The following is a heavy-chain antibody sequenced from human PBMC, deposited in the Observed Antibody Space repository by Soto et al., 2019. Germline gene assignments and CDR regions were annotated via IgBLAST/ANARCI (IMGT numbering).Heavy chain of an antibody. Sequence: ASVKVSCKVSGYTFTGYYMHWVRQAPGQGLEWMGWINPNSGGTNYAQKFQGWVTMTRDTSISTAYMELSRLRSDDTAVYYCARDHSTIGYCSGGSCYIDYWGQGTLVTVSS. V-gene: IGHV1-2*04. CDR2: INPNSGGT. D-gene: IGHD2-15*01. CDR1: GYTFTGYY. CDR3: ARDHSTIGYCSGGSCYIDY. J-gene: IGHJ4*02.